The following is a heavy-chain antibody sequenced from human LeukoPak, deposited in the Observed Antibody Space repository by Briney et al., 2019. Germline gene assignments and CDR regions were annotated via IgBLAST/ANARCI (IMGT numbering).Heavy chain of an antibody. Sequence: GGSLRLSCAASGFTFSSYEMNWVRQAPGKGLEWVSYISTSGRTIFYADSVKGRFTISRDNAKNSLYLQMNSLRAEDTAVYYCARNHHDSGGYVNWRYFDLWGRGTLVTVSS. J-gene: IGHJ2*01. CDR3: ARNHHDSGGYVNWRYFDL. CDR2: ISTSGRTI. D-gene: IGHD3-22*01. CDR1: GFTFSSYE. V-gene: IGHV3-48*03.